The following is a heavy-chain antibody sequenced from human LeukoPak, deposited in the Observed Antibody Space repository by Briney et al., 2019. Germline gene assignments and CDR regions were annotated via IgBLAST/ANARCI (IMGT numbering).Heavy chain of an antibody. J-gene: IGHJ5*02. D-gene: IGHD4-23*01. CDR2: IYTSGST. V-gene: IGHV4-61*02. CDR1: GGSISSGSYY. Sequence: PSETLSLTCTVSGGSISSGSYYWSWIRQPAGKGLEWIGRIYTSGSTNYNPSLKSRVTKSVDTSKNQFSLKLSSVTAADTAVYYCARDEGGNSAWGQGTLVTVSS. CDR3: ARDEGGNSA.